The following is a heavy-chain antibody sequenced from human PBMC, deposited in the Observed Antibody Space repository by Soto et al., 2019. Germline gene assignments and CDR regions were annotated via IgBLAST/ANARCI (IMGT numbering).Heavy chain of an antibody. CDR3: ARSARSGYFLGIFDY. CDR1: GDSVISSY. CDR2: IYHSGSS. J-gene: IGHJ4*02. Sequence: ETLSLTCSVSGDSVISSYWSWIRQPPGKGLEWIGYIYHSGSSNSIPSLKSRVTMSVDTSRNQFSLKLSSVTAADTAVYYCARSARSGYFLGIFDYWGQGALVTVSS. V-gene: IGHV4-59*02. D-gene: IGHD3-22*01.